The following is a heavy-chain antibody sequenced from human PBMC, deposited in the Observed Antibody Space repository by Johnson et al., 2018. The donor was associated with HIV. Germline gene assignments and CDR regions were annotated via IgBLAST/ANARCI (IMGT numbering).Heavy chain of an antibody. J-gene: IGHJ3*02. CDR3: AKDIYGYDAFDI. Sequence: QVQLVESGGGLVQPGGSLRLSCAASGFTFSDYYMSWIRQAPGKGLEWVSYISSSGDIIRYADSVKGRFTISRDHAKNSLILQRNSLRDEDTALYYCAKDIYGYDAFDIWGQGTMVTVSS. CDR2: ISSSGDII. V-gene: IGHV3-11*01. D-gene: IGHD5-24*01. CDR1: GFTFSDYY.